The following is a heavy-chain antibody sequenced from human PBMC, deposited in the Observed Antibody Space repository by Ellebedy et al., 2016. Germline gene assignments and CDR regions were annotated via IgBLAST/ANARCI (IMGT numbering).Heavy chain of an antibody. J-gene: IGHJ5*02. D-gene: IGHD3-22*01. CDR3: ASILTVAYSAVRGSGYFGNWIDP. Sequence: SETLSLXXRVSGFLISSDESYWSWFRQPPGKGLEWIGYIHHSGSTYHTPSLESRVTISMDSSKNQFSLKLSSVTAADTALYFCASILTVAYSAVRGSGYFGNWIDPWGQGKLVTVSS. V-gene: IGHV4-30-4*01. CDR2: IHHSGST. CDR1: GFLISSDESY.